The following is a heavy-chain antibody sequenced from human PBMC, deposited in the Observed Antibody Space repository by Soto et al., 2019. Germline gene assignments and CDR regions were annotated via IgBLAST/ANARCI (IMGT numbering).Heavy chain of an antibody. CDR3: SRQRESASEH. V-gene: IGHV4-39*01. CDR1: GGSISSSTYH. Sequence: QLQLQESGPGLVKPSETLSLTCSVSGGSISSSTYHWAWIRQAAGKGLEWIASIYYTGTTYYSPSLKSRVTISVDTSKNHFSLKLSSVTAADTAVYYCSRQRESASEHWGQGTLVTVSS. CDR2: IYYTGTT. J-gene: IGHJ4*02.